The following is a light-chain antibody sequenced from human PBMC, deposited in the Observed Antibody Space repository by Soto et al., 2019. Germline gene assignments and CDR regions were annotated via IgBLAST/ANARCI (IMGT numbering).Light chain of an antibody. J-gene: IGLJ2*01. CDR1: SSDVGGYNY. Sequence: QSALTQPASVSGSPGQSITISCTGTSSDVGGYNYVSWYQHYPGKAPKLMIYDVSNRPSGVSNRFSGSKSGNTASLTISGLQAEDEADYYCSSYTTSSTVVFGGGTKLTVL. V-gene: IGLV2-14*03. CDR3: SSYTTSSTVV. CDR2: DVS.